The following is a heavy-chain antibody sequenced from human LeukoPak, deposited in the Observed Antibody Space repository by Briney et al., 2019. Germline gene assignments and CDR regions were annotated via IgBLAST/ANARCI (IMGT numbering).Heavy chain of an antibody. CDR1: GFTFSSYG. CDR3: AREDIVRGCPGDY. CDR2: IWYDGSNK. Sequence: PGRSLRLSCAASGFTFSSYGMHWVRQAPGKGLEWVAVIWYDGSNKYYADSVKGRFTISRDNSKNTLYLQMNSLRAEDTAVYYCAREDIVRGCPGDYWGQGTLVTVSS. J-gene: IGHJ4*02. V-gene: IGHV3-33*01. D-gene: IGHD5-12*01.